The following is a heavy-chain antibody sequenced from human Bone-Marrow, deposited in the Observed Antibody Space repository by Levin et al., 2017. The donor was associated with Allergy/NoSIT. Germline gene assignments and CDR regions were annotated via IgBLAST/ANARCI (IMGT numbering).Heavy chain of an antibody. V-gene: IGHV3-23*01. CDR1: GFTFTTYA. CDR2: ISGSGHTT. J-gene: IGHJ4*02. D-gene: IGHD6-13*01. CDR3: AKDLLSAAAGTVADF. Sequence: LSLTCAVSGFTFTTYALSWVRQAPGKGLEWVSTISGSGHTTYYADSVKGRFTISKDISRNTLSLQMNSLRADDTAMYYCAKDLLSAAAGTVADFWGQGTLVTVSS.